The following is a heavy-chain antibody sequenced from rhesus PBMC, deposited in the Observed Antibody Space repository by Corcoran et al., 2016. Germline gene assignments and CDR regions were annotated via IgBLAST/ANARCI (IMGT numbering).Heavy chain of an antibody. CDR2: IFGSGGGT. Sequence: QVQLQESGPGLVKPSETLSLTCAVSGGSISDDSYWCWIRQPPGKGLEWFGYIFGSGGGTNYNPSLKNRVTISIDTSKNQFSLKLSSVTAADTALYYCARTSYNWNDGYFDYWGQGVLVTVSS. J-gene: IGHJ4*01. CDR1: GGSISDDSY. V-gene: IGHV4-106*01. CDR3: ARTSYNWNDGYFDY. D-gene: IGHD1-7*02.